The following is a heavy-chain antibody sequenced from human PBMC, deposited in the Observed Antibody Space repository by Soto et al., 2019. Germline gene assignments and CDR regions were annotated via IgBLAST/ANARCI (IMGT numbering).Heavy chain of an antibody. CDR1: GGSISSSSW. D-gene: IGHD1-26*01. CDR3: ARVLSGSSDC. J-gene: IGHJ4*02. V-gene: IGHV4-4*02. Sequence: SETLSLTCAVSGGSISSSSWWSWVRQPPGKGLEWIGQIYHDGSTSYNPSLKSRVTILADKSKDQLSLELTSVTAAATAVYYCARVLSGSSDCWGRGTPVTVSS. CDR2: IYHDGST.